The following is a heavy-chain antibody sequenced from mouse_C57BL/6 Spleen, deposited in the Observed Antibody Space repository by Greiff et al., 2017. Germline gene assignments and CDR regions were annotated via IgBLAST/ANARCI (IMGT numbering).Heavy chain of an antibody. CDR1: GYTFTSYW. CDR3: AREPDYAMDY. J-gene: IGHJ4*01. V-gene: IGHV1-64*01. CDR2: IPPNSGST. Sequence: QVQLQQPGAELVKPGASVKLSCKASGYTFTSYWMHWVKQRPGQGLEWIGMIPPNSGSTNYNEKFKSKATLTVDKSSSTAYVQRSSLTSEDAAVYYCAREPDYAMDYWGQGTSVTVSA.